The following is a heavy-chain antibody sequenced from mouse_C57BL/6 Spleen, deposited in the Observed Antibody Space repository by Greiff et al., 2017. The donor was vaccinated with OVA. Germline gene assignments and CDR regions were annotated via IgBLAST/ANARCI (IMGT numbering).Heavy chain of an antibody. CDR2: IWSGGST. CDR3: ARNYKSTKGAWFAY. J-gene: IGHJ3*01. CDR1: GFSLTSYG. V-gene: IGHV2-2*01. Sequence: VQVVESGPGLVQPSQSLSITCTVSGFSLTSYGVHWVRQSPGKGLEWLGVIWSGGSTDYNAAFISRLSISKDNSKSQVFFKMNSLQADDTAIYYCARNYKSTKGAWFAYWGQGTLVTVSA. D-gene: IGHD1-3*01.